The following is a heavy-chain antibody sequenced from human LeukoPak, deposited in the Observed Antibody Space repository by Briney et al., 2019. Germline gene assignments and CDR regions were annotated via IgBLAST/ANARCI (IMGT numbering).Heavy chain of an antibody. D-gene: IGHD3-3*01. CDR1: GGSFSSDLYY. CDR2: IYYSGST. Sequence: SETLSLTCTVSGGSFSSDLYYWSRIRQPPGKGLEWIGYIYYSGSTNYNPSLKSRVTISVDTSKNQFSLKLSSVTAADTAVYYCARLDFWSGYAFDYWGQGTLVTVSS. CDR3: ARLDFWSGYAFDY. V-gene: IGHV4-61*01. J-gene: IGHJ4*02.